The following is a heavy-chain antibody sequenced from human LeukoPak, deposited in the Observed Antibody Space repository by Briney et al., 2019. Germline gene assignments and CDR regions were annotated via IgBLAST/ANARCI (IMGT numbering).Heavy chain of an antibody. D-gene: IGHD3-10*01. Sequence: SETLSLTCTVSGGSISSYYWSWIRQPPGKGLEWIGYIYYSGSTNYNPSLKSRVTISVDTSKNQFSLKLSSVTAADTAVYYCARGTTTGSGSYYNELVYWGQGTLVTVSS. CDR2: IYYSGST. CDR1: GGSISSYY. CDR3: ARGTTTGSGSYYNELVY. V-gene: IGHV4-59*01. J-gene: IGHJ4*02.